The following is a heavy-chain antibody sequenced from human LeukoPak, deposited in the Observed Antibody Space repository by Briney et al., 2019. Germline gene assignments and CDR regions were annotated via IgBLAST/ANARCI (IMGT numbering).Heavy chain of an antibody. Sequence: SQTLSLTCTVSGGSISSGVYYWSWIRQHPGKGLEWIGYIYYSGSTYSNPSLKSRLTMSVDISKNQFSLKLSSVTAADKAVYYCARGVKGLRGAFDIWGQGTMVTVSS. CDR1: GGSISSGVYY. J-gene: IGHJ3*02. D-gene: IGHD3-10*01. V-gene: IGHV4-31*03. CDR3: ARGVKGLRGAFDI. CDR2: IYYSGST.